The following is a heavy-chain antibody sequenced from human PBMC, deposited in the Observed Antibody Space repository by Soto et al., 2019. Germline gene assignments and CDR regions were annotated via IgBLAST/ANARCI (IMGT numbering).Heavy chain of an antibody. J-gene: IGHJ3*02. Sequence: SETLSLTCTVPGGSISSYYWSWIRQPPGKGLEWIGYIYYSGSTNYNPSLKSRVTISVDTSKNQFSLKLSSVTAADTAVYYCARILLYITGTTSFHAFDIWGQGTMVTVSS. CDR1: GGSISSYY. CDR3: ARILLYITGTTSFHAFDI. CDR2: IYYSGST. V-gene: IGHV4-59*01. D-gene: IGHD1-7*01.